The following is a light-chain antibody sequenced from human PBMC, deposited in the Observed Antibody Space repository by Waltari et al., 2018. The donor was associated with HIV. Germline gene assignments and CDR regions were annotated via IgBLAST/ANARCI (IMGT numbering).Light chain of an antibody. Sequence: QFALPQPASVSGSPGQSITISCTGTSSDVGGYNYVSWYQQHPGKAPNLMIYDVSNRPSGVSNRFSGSKSGNTASLTISGLQAEDEADYYCSSYTSSSTWVFGGGTKLTVL. CDR1: SSDVGGYNY. CDR2: DVS. CDR3: SSYTSSSTWV. J-gene: IGLJ3*02. V-gene: IGLV2-14*01.